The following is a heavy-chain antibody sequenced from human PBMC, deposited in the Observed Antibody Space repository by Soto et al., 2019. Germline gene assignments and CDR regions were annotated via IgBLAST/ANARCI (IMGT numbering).Heavy chain of an antibody. J-gene: IGHJ6*02. CDR3: ARENWYSLDV. CDR2: ISYDGSNE. D-gene: IGHD1-26*01. Sequence: GGSLRLSCAASGLTFSNYGMHWVRQAPGKGLEWVAHISYDGSNEHYVDSVKGRFTISRDNSKNTLYLQMDSLRDEDTAIYYCARENWYSLDVWGQGTTVTVSS. CDR1: GLTFSNYG. V-gene: IGHV3-30*03.